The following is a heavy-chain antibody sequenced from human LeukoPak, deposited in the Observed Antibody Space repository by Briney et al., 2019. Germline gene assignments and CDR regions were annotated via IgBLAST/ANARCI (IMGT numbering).Heavy chain of an antibody. V-gene: IGHV4-39*07. D-gene: IGHD3-16*01. CDR3: ARDSLGDAFDI. CDR2: IFYSGST. J-gene: IGHJ3*02. CDR1: SGSISTSNYY. Sequence: SETLSLTCTVSSGSISTSNYYWGWVRQPPGKALEWIGNIFYSGSTYYSPSLKSRVTISLDTSKNQFSLKLSSVTAADTAVYYCARDSLGDAFDIWGQGTMVTVSS.